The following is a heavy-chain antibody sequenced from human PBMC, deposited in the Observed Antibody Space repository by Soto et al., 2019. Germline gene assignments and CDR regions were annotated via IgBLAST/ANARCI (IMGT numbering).Heavy chain of an antibody. Sequence: GGSLRLSCAASGLTVSNNYMSWVRQAPGKGLEWVSIIYSGGSTYYADSVTGRFTISRDNSKNTLYLQMDSLRAEDTAVYYCARAFYWNDAFFDYWGKGTLVTVSS. CDR1: GLTVSNNY. V-gene: IGHV3-53*01. CDR3: ARAFYWNDAFFDY. D-gene: IGHD1-1*01. J-gene: IGHJ4*02. CDR2: IYSGGST.